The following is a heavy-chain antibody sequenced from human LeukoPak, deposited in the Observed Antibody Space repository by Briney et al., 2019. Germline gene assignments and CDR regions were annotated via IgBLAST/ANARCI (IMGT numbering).Heavy chain of an antibody. V-gene: IGHV4-39*07. J-gene: IGHJ4*02. Sequence: SETLSLTCTVSGGSISSSNYYWGWIQQPPGKGLEWIGSIYHSGSTYYNPSLKSRVTISVDTSKNQFSLKLSSVTAADTAVYYCARDLSTVLYYFDYWGQGTLVTVSS. CDR3: ARDLSTVLYYFDY. CDR2: IYHSGST. D-gene: IGHD4-11*01. CDR1: GGSISSSNYY.